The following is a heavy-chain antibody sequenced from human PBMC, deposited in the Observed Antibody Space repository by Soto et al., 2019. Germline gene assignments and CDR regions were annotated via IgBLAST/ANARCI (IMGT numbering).Heavy chain of an antibody. D-gene: IGHD3-22*01. CDR1: GFTFSSYA. CDR2: ISGSGGST. V-gene: IGHV3-23*01. J-gene: IGHJ4*02. CDR3: AKIRSIYDSSGYLDY. Sequence: PGGSLRLSCAASGFTFSSYAMSWVRQAPGKGLEWVSAISGSGGSTYYADSVKGRFTISRDNSKNTLYLQVNSLRAEDTAVYYCAKIRSIYDSSGYLDYWGQGTLVTVSS.